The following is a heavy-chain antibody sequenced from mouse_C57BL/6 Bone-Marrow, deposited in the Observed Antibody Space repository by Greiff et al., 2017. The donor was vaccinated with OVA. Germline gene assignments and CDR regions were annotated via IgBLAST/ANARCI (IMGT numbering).Heavy chain of an antibody. CDR2: IDPSDSYT. CDR3: ARRRTAQAFAY. CDR1: GYTFTSYW. Sequence: VQLQESGAELVRPGTSVKLSCKASGYTFTSYWMHWVKQRPGQGLEWIGVIDPSDSYTNYNQKFKGKATLTVDTSSSTAYMQLSSLTSEDSAVYYCARRRTAQAFAYWGQGTLVTVSA. D-gene: IGHD3-2*02. J-gene: IGHJ3*01. V-gene: IGHV1-59*01.